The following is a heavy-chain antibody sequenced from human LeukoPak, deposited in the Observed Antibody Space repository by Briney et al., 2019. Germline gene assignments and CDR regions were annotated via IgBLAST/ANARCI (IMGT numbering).Heavy chain of an antibody. CDR3: ARHEYSGSYYGLSWFDP. J-gene: IGHJ5*02. CDR1: GGSISSSGYY. Sequence: PSETLSLTCTVSGGSISSSGYYWGWIRQPPGKGLEWIASIYYSGSTYYNPSLKSRVTITVDTSKNQLSLKLSSLTAADTAVYYCARHEYSGSYYGLSWFDPWGQGTLVTVSS. V-gene: IGHV4-39*01. D-gene: IGHD1-26*01. CDR2: IYYSGST.